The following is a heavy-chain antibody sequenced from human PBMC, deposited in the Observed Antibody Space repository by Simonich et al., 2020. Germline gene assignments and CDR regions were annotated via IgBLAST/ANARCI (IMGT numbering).Heavy chain of an antibody. CDR1: GFTFSSYG. CDR3: ARGLGAGWRDAFDI. V-gene: IGHV3-33*01. J-gene: IGHJ3*02. CDR2: IWDEERKK. Sequence: QVQLVESGGGVVQPVRSLRLSCAASGFTFSSYGMPWGRQAQGKRQEWVAVIWDEERKKYYADSVKGRFTSSRDKSKNTLYLQMNSLRAEDTAVYYCARGLGAGWRDAFDIWGQGTMVTVSS. D-gene: IGHD6-19*01.